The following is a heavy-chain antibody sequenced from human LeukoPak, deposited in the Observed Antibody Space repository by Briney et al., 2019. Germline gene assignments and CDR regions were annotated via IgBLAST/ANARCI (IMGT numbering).Heavy chain of an antibody. CDR3: AKGQENYYETTGNWDS. CDR1: GFTFRSYA. Sequence: GGSLRLSCAASGFTFRSYAMTWVRHAPGKGLEWVSLISGGGGSTHYADAVKGRFTISRDNSQNTVFLHMNRLRVEDTAVYFCAKGQENYYETTGNWDSWGQGTLVTVSS. V-gene: IGHV3-23*01. CDR2: ISGGGGST. D-gene: IGHD3-22*01. J-gene: IGHJ4*02.